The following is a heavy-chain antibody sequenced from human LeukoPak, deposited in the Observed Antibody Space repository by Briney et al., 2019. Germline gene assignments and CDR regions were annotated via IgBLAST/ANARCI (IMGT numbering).Heavy chain of an antibody. V-gene: IGHV4-59*01. CDR1: GGPISSYY. CDR3: ARDYDFWSGSRFDY. J-gene: IGHJ4*02. CDR2: IYYCGST. Sequence: PAETLSLTCTVSGGPISSYYWSWIRQPPGKGLEWVGYIYYCGSTNYNPSLKSRVTTSVDTSKNQFSLKLSSVTAADTAVYYCARDYDFWSGSRFDYWGQGTLVTVSS. D-gene: IGHD3-3*01.